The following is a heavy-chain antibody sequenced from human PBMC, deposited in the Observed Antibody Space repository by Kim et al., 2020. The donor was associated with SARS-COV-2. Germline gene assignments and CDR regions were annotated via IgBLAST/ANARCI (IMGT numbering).Heavy chain of an antibody. Sequence: GGSLRLSCAASGFTFDDYAMHWVRQAPGKGLEWVSGISWNSGSIGYADSVKGRFTISRDNAKNSLYLQMNSLRAEDTALYYCAKDLGGPGGRSGYYGARANYYYYYGMDVWGQGTTVTVSS. CDR1: GFTFDDYA. V-gene: IGHV3-9*01. CDR3: AKDLGGPGGRSGYYGARANYYYYYGMDV. D-gene: IGHD3-3*01. J-gene: IGHJ6*02. CDR2: ISWNSGSI.